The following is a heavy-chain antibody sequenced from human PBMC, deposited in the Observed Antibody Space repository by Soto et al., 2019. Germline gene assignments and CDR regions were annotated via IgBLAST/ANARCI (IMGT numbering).Heavy chain of an antibody. V-gene: IGHV5-10-1*01. CDR3: ARAGWERTGLAY. Sequence: GESLKISCKGSGYSFTSYWISWVRQMPGKGLEWMGRIDPSDSYTNYSPSFQGHVTISADKSISTAYLQWSSLEASDTAMYYCARAGWERTGLAYWGQGTLVTVSS. J-gene: IGHJ4*02. D-gene: IGHD1-26*01. CDR1: GYSFTSYW. CDR2: IDPSDSYT.